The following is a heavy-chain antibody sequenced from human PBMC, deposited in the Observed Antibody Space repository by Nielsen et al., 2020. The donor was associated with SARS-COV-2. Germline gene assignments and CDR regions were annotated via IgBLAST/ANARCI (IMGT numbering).Heavy chain of an antibody. J-gene: IGHJ4*02. Sequence: GESLKISCAASGFTFSDYYMSWIRQAPGKGLEWVSYISSSGSTIYYADSVKGRFTISRDNAKNSLYLQMNSLRAEDTAVYYCARLSGWYLIDYWGQGTLVTVSS. CDR1: GFTFSDYY. CDR2: ISSSGSTI. CDR3: ARLSGWYLIDY. V-gene: IGHV3-11*04. D-gene: IGHD6-19*01.